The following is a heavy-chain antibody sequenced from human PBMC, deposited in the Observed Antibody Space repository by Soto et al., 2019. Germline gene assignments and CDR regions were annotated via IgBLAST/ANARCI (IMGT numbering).Heavy chain of an antibody. V-gene: IGHV3-48*01. J-gene: IGHJ3*02. CDR2: ISSSSSTI. Sequence: GGALRLSCAASGFTFCSYSMNWVRQAPGKGLEWVSYISSSSSTIYYADSVKGRFTISRDNAKNSLYLQMNSLRAEDTAVYYCAREKGIAAAGGAFDIWGQGTMVTVSS. CDR3: AREKGIAAAGGAFDI. CDR1: GFTFCSYS. D-gene: IGHD6-13*01.